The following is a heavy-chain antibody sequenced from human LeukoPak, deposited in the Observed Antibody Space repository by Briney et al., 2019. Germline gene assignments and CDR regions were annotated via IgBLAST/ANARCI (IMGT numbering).Heavy chain of an antibody. CDR3: ARGFCSSITCYAGGNWFDP. D-gene: IGHD2-2*01. CDR1: GFNFDDYG. Sequence: GGSLRLSCAASGFNFDDYGMNWVRQAPGKGLEWVSGINWNGNKIDYADSVKGRFTISRDNAKNSLYLQMNSLTAEDTALYHCARGFCSSITCYAGGNWFDPWGQGTLVTVSS. V-gene: IGHV3-20*01. J-gene: IGHJ5*02. CDR2: INWNGNKI.